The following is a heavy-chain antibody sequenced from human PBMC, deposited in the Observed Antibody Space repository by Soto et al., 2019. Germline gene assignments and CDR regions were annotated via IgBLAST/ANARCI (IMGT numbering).Heavy chain of an antibody. D-gene: IGHD3-3*01. V-gene: IGHV3-30-3*01. CDR2: ISYDGSNK. J-gene: IGHJ4*02. CDR3: ARDKRDLRFLEWSYYFDY. CDR1: GFTFSNYA. Sequence: QVQLVESGGGVVQPGRSLRLSCAPSGFTFSNYAMHWVRQAPDKGLEWVAVISYDGSNKYYADSVKGRFTISRDNSKNTLYLQMNSLRAEDTAVYYCARDKRDLRFLEWSYYFDYWGQGTLVTVSS.